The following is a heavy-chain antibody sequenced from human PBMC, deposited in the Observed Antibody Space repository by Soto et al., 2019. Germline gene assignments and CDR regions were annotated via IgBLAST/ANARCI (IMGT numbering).Heavy chain of an antibody. CDR1: GFTFDDYA. D-gene: IGHD3-3*01. CDR3: AKSPYYDIWSGYYLIY. Sequence: EVQLVESGGGLVQPGRSLRISCAASGFTFDDYAIHWVRQAPGRGLEWVSGISWNSGSIGYADSVKGRITISRDNAEKFLYLQMNSLKPEDTALYYCAKSPYYDIWSGYYLIYWGQGTLVTVSS. J-gene: IGHJ4*02. V-gene: IGHV3-9*01. CDR2: ISWNSGSI.